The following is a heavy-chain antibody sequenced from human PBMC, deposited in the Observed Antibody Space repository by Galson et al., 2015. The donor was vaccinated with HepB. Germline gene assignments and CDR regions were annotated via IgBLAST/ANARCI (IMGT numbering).Heavy chain of an antibody. Sequence: SLRLSCAASGFTFSSYAMHWVRQAPGKGLEWVAVISYDGSNKYYADSVKGRFTISRDNSKNTLYLQMNSLRAEDTAVYYCARDNRDVSWWADYWGQGTLVTVSS. D-gene: IGHD2-15*01. CDR3: ARDNRDVSWWADY. CDR1: GFTFSSYA. V-gene: IGHV3-30-3*01. J-gene: IGHJ4*02. CDR2: ISYDGSNK.